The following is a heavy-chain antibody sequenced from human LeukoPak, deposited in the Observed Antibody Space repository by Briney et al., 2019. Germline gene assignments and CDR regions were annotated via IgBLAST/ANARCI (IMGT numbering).Heavy chain of an antibody. Sequence: GGSLRLPCAAPGFPFTTYWMSWVRQAPGKGPEWGGNIKQDGSEKDYVDSLKGRFIISRDNAKNSVNLQMNSLRVEDTAVYYCARIGYSSSSFDYWGQGTLVTVPS. V-gene: IGHV3-7*01. D-gene: IGHD6-13*01. CDR3: ARIGYSSSSFDY. CDR2: IKQDGSEK. CDR1: GFPFTTYW. J-gene: IGHJ4*02.